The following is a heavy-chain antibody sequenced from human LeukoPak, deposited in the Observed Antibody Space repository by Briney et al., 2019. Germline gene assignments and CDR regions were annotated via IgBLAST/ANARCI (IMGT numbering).Heavy chain of an antibody. CDR2: IIPIFGTA. Sequence: ASVKVSCKASGGTFKSYAISWVRQAPGQGLEWMGGIIPIFGTANYAQKVQGRVTITTDESTTTAYMELSSLRSEDTAVYYCARARSPSSGYLLRDHNWFDPWGQGTLVTVSS. CDR3: ARARSPSSGYLLRDHNWFDP. V-gene: IGHV1-69*05. CDR1: GGTFKSYA. J-gene: IGHJ5*02. D-gene: IGHD3-22*01.